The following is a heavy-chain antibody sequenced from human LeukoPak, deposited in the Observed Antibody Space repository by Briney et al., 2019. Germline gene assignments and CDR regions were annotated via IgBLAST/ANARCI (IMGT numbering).Heavy chain of an antibody. D-gene: IGHD4-17*01. V-gene: IGHV1-2*02. J-gene: IGHJ5*02. Sequence: GASVKVSCKASGYTFTGYYMHWVRQAPGQGLEWMGWINPNSGGTNYAQKFQGRVTMTRDTSISTAYMELSRLRSDDTAVYYCARVPYDYGAWFDHWGQGTLVTVSS. CDR2: INPNSGGT. CDR3: ARVPYDYGAWFDH. CDR1: GYTFTGYY.